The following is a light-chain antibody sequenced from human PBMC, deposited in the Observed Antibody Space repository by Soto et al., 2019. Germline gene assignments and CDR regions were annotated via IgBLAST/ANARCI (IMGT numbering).Light chain of an antibody. CDR1: QSVSSY. CDR3: QQRSNWPLT. J-gene: IGKJ4*01. Sequence: EIVLTQSPATLSLSPGERATLSCRASQSVSSYLAWYQQKPGQAPRLLIYDASNRATGIPARFSGGGAGTDFTLTISSLEPEDFAVYYWQQRSNWPLTFGGGTKVEIK. CDR2: DAS. V-gene: IGKV3-11*01.